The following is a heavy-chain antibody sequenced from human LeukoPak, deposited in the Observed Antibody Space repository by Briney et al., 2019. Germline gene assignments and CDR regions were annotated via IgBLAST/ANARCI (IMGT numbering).Heavy chain of an antibody. D-gene: IGHD6-13*01. V-gene: IGHV4-39*01. CDR3: ARHDRYSSSWYFDY. CDR2: IYYSGST. Sequence: SETLSLTCSVSGGSISSYYWGWIRQPPGKGLEWIGSIYYSGSTNYNPSLKSRVTISVDTSKNQFSLKLSSVTAADTAVYYCARHDRYSSSWYFDYWGQGTLVTVSS. J-gene: IGHJ4*02. CDR1: GGSISSYY.